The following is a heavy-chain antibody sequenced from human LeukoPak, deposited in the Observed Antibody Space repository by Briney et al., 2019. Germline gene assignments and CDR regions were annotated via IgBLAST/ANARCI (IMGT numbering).Heavy chain of an antibody. J-gene: IGHJ4*02. V-gene: IGHV1-24*01. CDR1: GYTLTELS. Sequence: GASVNVSCKVSGYTLTELSMHWVRQAPGKGLEWRGGFDPEDGETIYAQKFQGRVTMTEDTSTDTAYMELSSLRSEYTAVYYCATDPDSSGSYSYWGQGTLVTVSS. CDR3: ATDPDSSGSYSY. D-gene: IGHD6-19*01. CDR2: FDPEDGET.